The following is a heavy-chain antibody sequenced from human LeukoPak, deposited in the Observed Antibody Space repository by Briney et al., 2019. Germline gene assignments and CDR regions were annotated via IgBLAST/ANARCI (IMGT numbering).Heavy chain of an antibody. CDR2: LYFSGST. Sequence: PSETLSLTCTVSGGSVNIHYWSWIRQPPGKGLEWIGYLYFSGSTGYNPSLKSRVSISVETSRNQFSLRLSSVTAADTAVYYCARPYDSSGYYIRGAFDIWGQGAMVIVS. D-gene: IGHD3-22*01. CDR3: ARPYDSSGYYIRGAFDI. J-gene: IGHJ3*02. V-gene: IGHV4-59*02. CDR1: GGSVNIHY.